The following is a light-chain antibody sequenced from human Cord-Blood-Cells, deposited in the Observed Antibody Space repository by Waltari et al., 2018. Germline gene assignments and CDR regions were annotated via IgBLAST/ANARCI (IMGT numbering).Light chain of an antibody. J-gene: IGLJ2*01. CDR2: DVS. CDR1: SSDVGGYNY. V-gene: IGLV2-14*01. CDR3: SSYTSSSTLVV. Sequence: QSALTQPASVSGSPGQSITISCTGTSSDVGGYNYVSWYQQHPGKAPKLMIYDVSNRRSGVSNRFSGSTSCKTASLTISGLKADDEDDYYCSSYTSSSTLVVFGGGTKLTVL.